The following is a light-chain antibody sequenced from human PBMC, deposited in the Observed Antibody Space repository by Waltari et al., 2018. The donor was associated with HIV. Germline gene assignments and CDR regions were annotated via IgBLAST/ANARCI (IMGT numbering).Light chain of an antibody. Sequence: DIQMTQSPSSVSAFVGDRVTLTCRASQDISNSLAWYQQRPGKVPSLLIYGASILQSGVPSRFSGSASGTDFTLTISSLQPEDVATYYCQKYNSAPLTFGPGTKVDIK. CDR1: QDISNS. J-gene: IGKJ3*01. CDR3: QKYNSAPLT. V-gene: IGKV1-27*01. CDR2: GAS.